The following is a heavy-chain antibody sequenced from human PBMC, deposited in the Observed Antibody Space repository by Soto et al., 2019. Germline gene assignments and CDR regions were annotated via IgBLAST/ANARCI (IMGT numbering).Heavy chain of an antibody. V-gene: IGHV4-31*03. J-gene: IGHJ4*02. CDR3: SRDNSGSDY. CDR1: GGSISSGNYF. CDR2: VSYGGTP. Sequence: QVQLQESGPGLVKPSQTLSLTCTVSGGSISSGNYFWTWVRQHPGKGLEWIAYVSYGGTPYYNPSLTSRVTISIDTSKNQFSLELSSVTAADTAVYYCSRDNSGSDYWGQGTLVTVSS. D-gene: IGHD3-10*01.